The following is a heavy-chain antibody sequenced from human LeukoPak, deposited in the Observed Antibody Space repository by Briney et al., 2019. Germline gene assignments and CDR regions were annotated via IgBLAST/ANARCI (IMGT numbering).Heavy chain of an antibody. J-gene: IGHJ4*02. D-gene: IGHD6-6*01. V-gene: IGHV3-9*01. CDR1: GFIFNNYA. CDR2: ISWNSGTI. CDR3: AREVGEDIWAARSLFDY. Sequence: PGGSLRLSCAGSGFIFNNYAMHWVRQPPGKGLEWVSGISWNSGTIDYADSVRGRFTISRDNAKNSLYLQMDSLRAEDTAVYYCAREVGEDIWAARSLFDYWGQGTLVTVSS.